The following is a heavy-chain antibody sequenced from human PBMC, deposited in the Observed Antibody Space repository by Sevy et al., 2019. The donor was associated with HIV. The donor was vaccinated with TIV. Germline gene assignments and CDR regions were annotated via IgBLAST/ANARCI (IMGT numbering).Heavy chain of an antibody. Sequence: GGSLRLSCAASGFSFSWYWMSWVRQTPEKGLEWVANIKQDGSDKNYVDSVKGRFSISRDNAKNSLYLQMNSLRVEDSAGYYCASKGGSRPYGAFDTWGQGTMVTVSS. D-gene: IGHD3-10*01. CDR2: IKQDGSDK. CDR1: GFSFSWYW. CDR3: ASKGGSRPYGAFDT. J-gene: IGHJ3*02. V-gene: IGHV3-7*01.